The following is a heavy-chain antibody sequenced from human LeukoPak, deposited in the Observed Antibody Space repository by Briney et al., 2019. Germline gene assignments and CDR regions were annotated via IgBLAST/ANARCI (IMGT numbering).Heavy chain of an antibody. CDR2: IYYSGST. CDR3: ARQHYGRFDY. J-gene: IGHJ4*02. Sequence: SETLSLTCTVSGGSISSYYWSWIRQPPGKGLEWIGYIYYSGSTNYNPSLKSRVTISVDTSKNQFSLKLSSVTAADTAVYYCARQHYGRFDYWGQGTLVTVSS. CDR1: GGSISSYY. D-gene: IGHD4-17*01. V-gene: IGHV4-59*08.